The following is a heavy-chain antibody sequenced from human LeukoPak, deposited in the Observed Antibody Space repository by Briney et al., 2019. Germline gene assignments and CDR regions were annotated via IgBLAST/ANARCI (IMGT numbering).Heavy chain of an antibody. Sequence: ASVKVSCKASGYTFTNYYMHWVRQAPGQGLEWMGWISAYNGNTNYAQKLQGRVTMTTDTSTSTAYMELRSLRSDDTAVYYCARLQYSSGWKYYFDYWGQGTLVTVSS. CDR1: GYTFTNYY. V-gene: IGHV1-18*04. J-gene: IGHJ4*02. CDR2: ISAYNGNT. CDR3: ARLQYSSGWKYYFDY. D-gene: IGHD6-19*01.